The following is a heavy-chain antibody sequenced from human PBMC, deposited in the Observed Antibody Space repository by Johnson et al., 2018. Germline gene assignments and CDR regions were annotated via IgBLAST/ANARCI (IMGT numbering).Heavy chain of an antibody. V-gene: IGHV3-23*04. CDR1: GFTFSSYA. D-gene: IGHD6-13*01. J-gene: IGHJ3*02. CDR2: ISGSGGKT. Sequence: EVQLVETGGGLVQPGGSLRLSCAASGFTFSSYAMSWVRQAPGKGLEWVSAISGSGGKTYYADSVKGRFTISRENSKNTLYLQMNSLRAEDTAVYYCAKVVRGSSWGPDAFDIWGQGTLVTVSS. CDR3: AKVVRGSSWGPDAFDI.